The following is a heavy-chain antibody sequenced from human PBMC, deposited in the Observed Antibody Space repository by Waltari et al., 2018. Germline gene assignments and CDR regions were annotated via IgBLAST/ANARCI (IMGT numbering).Heavy chain of an antibody. V-gene: IGHV4-38-2*01. CDR2: SYHSGST. J-gene: IGHJ6*02. Sequence: QVQLQESGPGLVKPSETLSLTCAVSGYSISSGYYWGWIRQPPGKGLEWIGSSYHSGSTYCNPSHKSRVTISVDTSKNQFSLKLSSGTAADTAVYYCARSGYSGYDPSGYYYYGMDVWGQGTTVTVSS. CDR1: GYSISSGYY. D-gene: IGHD5-12*01. CDR3: ARSGYSGYDPSGYYYYGMDV.